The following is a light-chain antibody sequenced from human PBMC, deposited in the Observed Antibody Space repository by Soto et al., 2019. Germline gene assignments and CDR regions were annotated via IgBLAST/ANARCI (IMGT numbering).Light chain of an antibody. J-gene: IGKJ1*01. Sequence: DIQMTQSPSTLSGSVGDRVTITCRASQTISSWLAWYQQKPGKAPKLLIYDASGLESGVPSRFSGSGSGTEFTLTISGLQPDDFATYYCQQYNRYSRTFGQGTKVDIK. CDR2: DAS. CDR3: QQYNRYSRT. CDR1: QTISSW. V-gene: IGKV1-5*01.